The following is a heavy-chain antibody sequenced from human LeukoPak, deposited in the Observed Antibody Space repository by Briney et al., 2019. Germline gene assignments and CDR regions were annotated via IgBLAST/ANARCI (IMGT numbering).Heavy chain of an antibody. J-gene: IGHJ4*02. CDR3: ARAVAGISEYYFDY. V-gene: IGHV3-7*01. CDR1: GFTFSSYW. CDR2: IKQDGSEK. Sequence: QPGGSLRLSCAASGFTFSSYWMSWVRQAPGKGLEWVANIKQDGSEKYYVDSVKGRFTISRDNAKNSLYLQMNSLRAEDTAVYYCARAVAGISEYYFDYWGQGTLVTVSP. D-gene: IGHD6-19*01.